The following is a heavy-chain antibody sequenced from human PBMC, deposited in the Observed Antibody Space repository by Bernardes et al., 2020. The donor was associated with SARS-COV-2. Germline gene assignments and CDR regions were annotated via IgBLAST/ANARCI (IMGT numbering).Heavy chain of an antibody. V-gene: IGHV3-74*01. D-gene: IGHD3-9*01. CDR3: ARAPQPSYYDILTELDY. CDR2: INSDGSST. Sequence: SAWMHGVRQAPGKGLVWVSRINSDGSSTTYADSVKGRFTISRDNAKNTLYLQMSGLRAEDTAVYYCARAPQPSYYDILTELDYWGQGTLVTVSS. J-gene: IGHJ4*02. CDR1: SAW.